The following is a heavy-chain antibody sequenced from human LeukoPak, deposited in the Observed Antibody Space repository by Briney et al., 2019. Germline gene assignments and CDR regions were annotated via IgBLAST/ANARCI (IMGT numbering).Heavy chain of an antibody. CDR2: IIPIFGTA. V-gene: IGHV1-69*05. Sequence: SVKVSCKASGGTFSSYAISWVRQAPGQGLEWMGRIIPIFGTANYAQKFQGRVTITTDESTSTAYMELSSLRSEDTAVYYGARGVYSSSAVDHWGQGTLVTVSS. D-gene: IGHD6-6*01. J-gene: IGHJ4*02. CDR3: ARGVYSSSAVDH. CDR1: GGTFSSYA.